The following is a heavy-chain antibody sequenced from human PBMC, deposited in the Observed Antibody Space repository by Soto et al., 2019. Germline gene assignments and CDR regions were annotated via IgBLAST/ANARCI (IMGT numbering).Heavy chain of an antibody. D-gene: IGHD4-17*01. CDR2: INPSGGRT. Sequence: QVQLVQSGAEVKKAGASVMVSCQASGFTFTNFYIHWVRRVPGQGLEWMGIINPSGGRTNYAQKFDGRVTMTGDTSTNTVYLELSSLRSDDTAVYYCARDHDVPSDDYDGYRGLHFDLWGRGTLVTVSS. CDR3: ARDHDVPSDDYDGYRGLHFDL. CDR1: GFTFTNFY. J-gene: IGHJ2*01. V-gene: IGHV1-46*01.